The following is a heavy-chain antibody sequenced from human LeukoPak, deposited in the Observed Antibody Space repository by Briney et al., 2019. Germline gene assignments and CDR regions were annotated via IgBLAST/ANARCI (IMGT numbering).Heavy chain of an antibody. J-gene: IGHJ4*02. CDR2: ISYDGSNK. CDR3: ARDKQVKGSYTYYFDY. Sequence: GGSLRLSCAASGFTFSSYAMHWVRQAPGKGPEWVAVISYDGSNKYYADSVKGRFTISRDNAKNSLYLQMNSLRAEDTAVYYCARDKQVKGSYTYYFDYWGQGTLVTVSS. CDR1: GFTFSSYA. V-gene: IGHV3-30*04. D-gene: IGHD1-26*01.